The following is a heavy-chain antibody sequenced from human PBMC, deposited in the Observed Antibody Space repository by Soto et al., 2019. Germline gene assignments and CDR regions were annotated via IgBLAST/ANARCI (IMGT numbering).Heavy chain of an antibody. CDR3: ARATYCVGGACYAGRKGLNV. V-gene: IGHV4-61*08. CDR2: SFYNGRP. D-gene: IGHD2-21*01. J-gene: IGHJ6*02. CDR1: GGSVNSGDFY. Sequence: PSETLSLTCSVSGGSVNSGDFYWNWMRQAPGKGLEWIGYSFYNGRPNYKSSPRSRVTITVDTSKNQFSLKLNSVTAADTAVYYCARATYCVGGACYAGRKGLNVWGQGTTVTVSS.